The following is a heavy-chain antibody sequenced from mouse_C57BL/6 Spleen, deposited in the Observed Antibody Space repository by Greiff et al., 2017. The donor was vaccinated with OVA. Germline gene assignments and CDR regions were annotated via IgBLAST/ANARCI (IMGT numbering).Heavy chain of an antibody. CDR1: GFSLTSYA. Sequence: VHLVESGPGLVAPSQSLSITCTVSGFSLTSYAISWVRQPPGKGLEWLGVIWTGGGTNYNSALKSRLSISKDNSKSQVFLKMNSLQTDDTARYYCARESHYYGSRYFDYWGQGTTLTVSS. J-gene: IGHJ2*01. CDR3: ARESHYYGSRYFDY. D-gene: IGHD1-1*01. CDR2: IWTGGGT. V-gene: IGHV2-9-1*01.